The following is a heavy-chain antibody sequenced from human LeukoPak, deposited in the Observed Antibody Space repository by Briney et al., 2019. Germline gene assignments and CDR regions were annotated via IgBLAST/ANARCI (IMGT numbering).Heavy chain of an antibody. Sequence: PSETLSLTCAVYGGSVSGYYWSWICPPPGKGLEWIVEINHSGSTNYNPSLKSRITISVDTSKNQFSLKLSSVTAADTAVYYCARSGPVVDIFFLGGRSPYYFGYWGQGTLVTVSS. D-gene: IGHD2-2*03. J-gene: IGHJ4*02. V-gene: IGHV4-34*01. CDR2: INHSGST. CDR1: GGSVSGYY. CDR3: ARSGPVVDIFFLGGRSPYYFGY.